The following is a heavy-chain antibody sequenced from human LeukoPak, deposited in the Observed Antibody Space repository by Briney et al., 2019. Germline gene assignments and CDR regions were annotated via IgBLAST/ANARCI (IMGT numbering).Heavy chain of an antibody. CDR2: ISYDGSNK. V-gene: IGHV3-30*04. Sequence: GGSLRLSCAASGFTFSSYAMHWVRQAPGKGLEWVAVISYDGSNKYYADSVKGRFTISRDNSKNTLYLQMNSLRAEDTAVYYCARAVALYQPLDYWGQGTLVTVSS. D-gene: IGHD2-2*01. CDR3: ARAVALYQPLDY. CDR1: GFTFSSYA. J-gene: IGHJ4*02.